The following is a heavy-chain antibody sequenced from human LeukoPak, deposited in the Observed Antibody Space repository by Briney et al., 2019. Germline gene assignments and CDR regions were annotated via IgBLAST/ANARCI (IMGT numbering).Heavy chain of an antibody. Sequence: ASVKVSCKASGGTFSSYAISWVRQAPGQGLEWMGGIIPIFGTANYAQKFQGRVTITADESTSTAYMELNSLRSEDTAVYYCARDPSAGTTRGPNFYYYYMDVWGKGTTVTVSS. J-gene: IGHJ6*03. CDR3: ARDPSAGTTRGPNFYYYYMDV. V-gene: IGHV1-69*13. CDR2: IIPIFGTA. CDR1: GGTFSSYA. D-gene: IGHD1-7*01.